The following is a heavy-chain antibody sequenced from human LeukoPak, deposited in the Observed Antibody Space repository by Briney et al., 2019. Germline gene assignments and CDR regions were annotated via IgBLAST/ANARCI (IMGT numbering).Heavy chain of an antibody. D-gene: IGHD2-15*01. Sequence: SETLSLTCTVSGGSISSYYWSWIRRPAGKGMEWIGRIYTSGSTNYNPSLKSRVTMSVDTSKNQFSLKLSSVTAADTAVYYCARGEIGNCSGGSCLNWFDPWGQGTLVTVSS. J-gene: IGHJ5*02. V-gene: IGHV4-4*07. CDR1: GGSISSYY. CDR2: IYTSGST. CDR3: ARGEIGNCSGGSCLNWFDP.